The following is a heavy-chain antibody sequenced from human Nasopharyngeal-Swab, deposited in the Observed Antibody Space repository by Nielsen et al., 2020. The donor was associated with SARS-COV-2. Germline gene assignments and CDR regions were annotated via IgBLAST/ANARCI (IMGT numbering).Heavy chain of an antibody. D-gene: IGHD2-15*01. CDR2: ISTDGSGT. V-gene: IGHV3-74*01. J-gene: IGHJ4*02. CDR3: ARREGFCSGGTCYLDY. CDR1: GFTFSSYW. Sequence: GESLKISCSAFGFTFSSYWMHWVRQLPGKGLVWVSRISTDGSGTNYADSVKGRFIVSRDNAKNTLYLQMNSLSAEDTAVYYCARREGFCSGGTCYLDYWGQGTLVTVSS.